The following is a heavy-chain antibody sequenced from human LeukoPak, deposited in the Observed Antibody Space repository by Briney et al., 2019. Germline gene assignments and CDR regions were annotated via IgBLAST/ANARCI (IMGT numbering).Heavy chain of an antibody. D-gene: IGHD3-22*01. J-gene: IGHJ4*02. CDR2: AHNDGDTK. Sequence: GGSLRLSCAASGLTFSPYWMHWVRQAPGKGLEWVAVAHNDGDTKYYADSVRGRFTISRDNSKNTLHLQMSSLRAEDTAVYYCATGSGSYYSHWGQGTLVTVSS. CDR3: ATGSGSYYSH. CDR1: GLTFSPYW. V-gene: IGHV3-30*02.